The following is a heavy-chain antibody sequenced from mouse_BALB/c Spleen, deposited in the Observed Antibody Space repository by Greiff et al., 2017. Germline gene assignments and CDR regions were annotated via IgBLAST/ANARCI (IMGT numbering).Heavy chain of an antibody. Sequence: EVKLVESGAELVKPGASVKLSCTASGFNIKDTYMHWVKQRPEQGLEWIGRIDPANGNTKYDPKFQGKATITADTSSNTAYLQLSSLTSEDTAVYYCGRGIPPDYWGQGTTLTVSS. CDR3: GRGIPPDY. J-gene: IGHJ2*01. V-gene: IGHV14-3*02. CDR2: IDPANGNT. CDR1: GFNIKDTY.